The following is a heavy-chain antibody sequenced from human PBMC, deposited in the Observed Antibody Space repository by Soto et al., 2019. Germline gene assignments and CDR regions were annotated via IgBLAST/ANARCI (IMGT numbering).Heavy chain of an antibody. CDR1: GGSLSTVS. CDR2: IYYSGST. J-gene: IGHJ6*02. Sequence: SQALCVRRTATGGSLSTVSSAWSRQPQGKELQYIGYIYYSGSTNYNPSLKSRVTISDDTSTNQFSLTLSSVTAADTAVYYCARGWWEREGYVMDVWGQGTTVT. CDR3: ARGWWEREGYVMDV. V-gene: IGHV4-59*08. D-gene: IGHD1-26*01.